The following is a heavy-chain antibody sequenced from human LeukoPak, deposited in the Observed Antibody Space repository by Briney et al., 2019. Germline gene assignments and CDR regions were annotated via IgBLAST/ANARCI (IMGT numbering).Heavy chain of an antibody. Sequence: GGSLRLSCAASGFTFSSYGMSWVRQAPGKGLGWVSAISGSGGSTYYADSVKGRFTISRDNSKNTLYLQMNSLRAEDTAVYYCAKERGGSGSYDYWGQGTLVTVSS. J-gene: IGHJ4*02. D-gene: IGHD3-10*01. CDR3: AKERGGSGSYDY. V-gene: IGHV3-23*01. CDR2: ISGSGGST. CDR1: GFTFSSYG.